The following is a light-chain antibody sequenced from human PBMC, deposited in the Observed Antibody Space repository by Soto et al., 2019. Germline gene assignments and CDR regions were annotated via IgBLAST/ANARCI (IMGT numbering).Light chain of an antibody. CDR1: QSLLHSNGYNY. V-gene: IGKV2-28*01. Sequence: DIVMTQSPLSLPVTPGEPASISCRSSQSLLHSNGYNYLDWYLQKPGQSPQLLIYLGSNRASGVPDRISGSGSGTDFTLKIRRVEAEDVGVYYCMQALQTPYTFGQGTKLEIK. J-gene: IGKJ2*01. CDR3: MQALQTPYT. CDR2: LGS.